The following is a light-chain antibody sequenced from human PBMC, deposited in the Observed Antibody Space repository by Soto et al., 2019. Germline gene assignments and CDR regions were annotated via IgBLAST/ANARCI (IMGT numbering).Light chain of an antibody. J-gene: IGKJ4*01. V-gene: IGKV1-39*01. CDR1: QSMSSY. CDR3: QQSYRTPLT. CDR2: AAS. Sequence: DIQMTHSPSSLSASVGDRVTITCRASQSMSSYLNWYQQKPGKAPKLLIYAASSLQSGVPSRFSGSGSGTDVTLTISSMQPDAFATYYCQQSYRTPLTFGGGTKVQIK.